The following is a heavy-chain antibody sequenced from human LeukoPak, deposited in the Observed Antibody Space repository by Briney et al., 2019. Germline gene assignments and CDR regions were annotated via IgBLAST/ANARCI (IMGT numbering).Heavy chain of an antibody. CDR1: GFTFRSYN. CDR2: ISSSSSYI. J-gene: IGHJ4*02. V-gene: IGHV3-21*01. CDR3: ARGASRADY. Sequence: GGSLRLSCAASGFTFRSYNMNWVRQAPGKGPEWVSSISSSSSYIYYADSVKGRFTISRDNAKNSLYLQMNSLRAEDTGLYYCARGASRADYWGQGTLVTVSS.